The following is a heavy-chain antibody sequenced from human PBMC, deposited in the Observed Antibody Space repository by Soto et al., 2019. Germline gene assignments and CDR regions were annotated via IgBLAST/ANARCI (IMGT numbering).Heavy chain of an antibody. CDR3: ARPESGSEFDY. V-gene: IGHV3-30-3*01. CDR2: ISYDGSNK. CDR1: GFTFSSYA. J-gene: IGHJ4*02. D-gene: IGHD1-26*01. Sequence: QVQLVESGGGVVQPGRSLRLSCAASGFTFSSYAMHWVHQAPGKGLEWVAVISYDGSNKYYADSVKGRFTISRDNSKNTMYLQMNSRRAEDTAVYYCARPESGSEFDYWGQGTLVTVSS.